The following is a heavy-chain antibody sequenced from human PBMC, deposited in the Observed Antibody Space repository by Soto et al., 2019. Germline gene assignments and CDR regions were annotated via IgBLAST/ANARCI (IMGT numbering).Heavy chain of an antibody. J-gene: IGHJ5*02. V-gene: IGHV4-59*01. CDR1: GSDITTYY. Sequence: SETLSLTCTASGSDITTYYWSWLRQSPGKGLEWIGHIYDTGSTTYNPSLKSRVTISVDTSNKQFSLRLTSVTAADTAVYYCARCPIDHNWLDPWGQGTLVTVYS. CDR2: IYDTGST. CDR3: ARCPIDHNWLDP. D-gene: IGHD3-9*01.